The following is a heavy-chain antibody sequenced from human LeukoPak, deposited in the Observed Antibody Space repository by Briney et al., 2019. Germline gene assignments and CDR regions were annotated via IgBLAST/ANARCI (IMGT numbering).Heavy chain of an antibody. J-gene: IGHJ4*02. Sequence: SETLSLTCGVSGGSMTSYCWSWIRQAPGKGLEWIGYIPASGSTNYNPSLGSRLTISMDASKNQFSLSLTSVTAADTAVYYCASGYTNWWPLDYWGQGARVTVSS. D-gene: IGHD2-8*02. CDR3: ASGYTNWWPLDY. V-gene: IGHV4-59*12. CDR1: GGSMTSYC. CDR2: IPASGST.